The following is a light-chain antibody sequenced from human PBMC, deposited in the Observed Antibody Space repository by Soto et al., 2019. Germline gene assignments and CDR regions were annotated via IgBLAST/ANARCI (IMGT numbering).Light chain of an antibody. CDR2: DVT. CDR1: SSDVGGYNY. Sequence: QSALTQPPSVSESPGQSVTISCTGTSSDVGGYNYVSWYQQHPGKAPKLILYDVTERPSGVPDRFSGSKSGNTASLTISGLQAEDEADYHCCSYAGSYFFVFGTGTKVTVL. V-gene: IGLV2-11*01. CDR3: CSYAGSYFFV. J-gene: IGLJ1*01.